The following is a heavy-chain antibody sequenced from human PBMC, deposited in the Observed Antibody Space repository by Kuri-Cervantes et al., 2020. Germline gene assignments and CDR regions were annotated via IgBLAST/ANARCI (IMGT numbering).Heavy chain of an antibody. D-gene: IGHD3-22*01. CDR1: GFTFSSYS. CDR2: ISSSGSTI. Sequence: GGSLRLSCAASGFTFSSYSMNWVRQAPGKGLEWVSYISSSGSTIYYADSVKGRFTISRDNAKNSLYLQMNSLRAEDTAVYYCARITYYYDSSGYYSGGGYYYYGMDVWGQGTTVTVSS. V-gene: IGHV3-48*04. CDR3: ARITYYYDSSGYYSGGGYYYYGMDV. J-gene: IGHJ6*02.